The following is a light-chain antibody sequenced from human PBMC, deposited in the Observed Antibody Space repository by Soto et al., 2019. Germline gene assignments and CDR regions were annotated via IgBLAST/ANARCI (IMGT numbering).Light chain of an antibody. CDR2: SAS. V-gene: IGKV1-9*01. J-gene: IGKJ4*01. Sequence: DIQLTQSPSFLSAFVGDTVTITCRDSQAMSTYLAWYQQKPGKVPKLLIRSASTLQSGVPPRFSGGGSGTEFTLTISTLQPDDSGIYYCQQLNGYQLAFGGGTNLEIK. CDR3: QQLNGYQLA. CDR1: QAMSTY.